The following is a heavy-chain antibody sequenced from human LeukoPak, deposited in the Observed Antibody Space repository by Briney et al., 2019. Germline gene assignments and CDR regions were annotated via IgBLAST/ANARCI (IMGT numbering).Heavy chain of an antibody. CDR2: IIPIFGTA. CDR3: ARGGITMVRGVIANGGNWFDP. J-gene: IGHJ5*02. CDR1: GGTFSSYA. V-gene: IGHV1-69*05. Sequence: SVKVSCKASGGTFSSYAISWVRQAPGQGLEWMGRIIPIFGTANYAQKFQSRVTITTDESTSTAYMELSSLRSEDTAVYYCARGGITMVRGVIANGGNWFDPWGQGTLVTVSS. D-gene: IGHD3-10*01.